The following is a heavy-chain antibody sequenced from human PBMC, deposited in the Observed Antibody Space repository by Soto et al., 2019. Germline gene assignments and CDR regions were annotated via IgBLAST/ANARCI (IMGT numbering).Heavy chain of an antibody. CDR3: AAVSPSSSWFYFDY. D-gene: IGHD6-13*01. J-gene: IGHJ4*02. Sequence: QVQLVESGGGVVQPGRSLRLSCAASGFTFSSYGMHWVRQAPGKGLEWVAVIWYDGSNKYYADSVKGRFTISSDNSNNTLYLQMNSLRAEDTAVYYCAAVSPSSSWFYFDYWGQGTLVTVSS. CDR2: IWYDGSNK. CDR1: GFTFSSYG. V-gene: IGHV3-33*01.